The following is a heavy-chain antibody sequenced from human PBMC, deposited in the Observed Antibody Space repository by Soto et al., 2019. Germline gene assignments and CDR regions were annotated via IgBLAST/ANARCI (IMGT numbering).Heavy chain of an antibody. J-gene: IGHJ3*02. CDR1: GYIFTSYW. Sequence: VESLKIACKGSGYIFTSYWICCVLQRPGKVLEWMGIIYTGDYDTRYSPSFQGQVTISADKSSSTADLQWSSLKASDTAMYYCATSQLAAYPRSAFDIWGQGTMVTVSS. CDR2: IYTGDYDT. V-gene: IGHV5-51*01. CDR3: ATSQLAAYPRSAFDI. D-gene: IGHD6-6*01.